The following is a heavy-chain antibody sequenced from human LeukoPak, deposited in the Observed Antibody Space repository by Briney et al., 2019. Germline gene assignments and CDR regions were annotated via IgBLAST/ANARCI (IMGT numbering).Heavy chain of an antibody. CDR3: AKDRSSGSSQYFDY. CDR2: IWFDGNKK. Sequence: GKSLRLSCVASGFGFSGYGMHWVRQAPGKGLEWVAVIWFDGNKKFYGDSVKGRFTISRDNSQNTLYLQMSRLGPEDTAVYYCAKDRSSGSSQYFDYWGQGTLVTVSS. J-gene: IGHJ4*02. CDR1: GFGFSGYG. D-gene: IGHD1-26*01. V-gene: IGHV3-33*03.